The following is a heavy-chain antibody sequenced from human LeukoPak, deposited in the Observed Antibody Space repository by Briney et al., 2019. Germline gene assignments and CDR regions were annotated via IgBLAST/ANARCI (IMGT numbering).Heavy chain of an antibody. V-gene: IGHV4-59*01. CDR2: IYYSGST. CDR1: GGSTSSYY. D-gene: IGHD4-17*01. CDR3: ATLTTVTTYFDY. J-gene: IGHJ4*02. Sequence: SETLSLTCTVSGGSTSSYYWSWIRQPPGKGLEWIGYIYYSGSTNYNPSLKSRVTISVDTSKNQFSLKLSSVTAADTAVYYCATLTTVTTYFDYWGQGTLVTVSS.